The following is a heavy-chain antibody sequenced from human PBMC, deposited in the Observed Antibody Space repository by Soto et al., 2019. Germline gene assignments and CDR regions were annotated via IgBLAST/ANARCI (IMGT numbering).Heavy chain of an antibody. Sequence: GASVKVSCKAAGGTFSSYAISWVRQAPGQGLEWMGGILPIFGTANYAQKFQGRVTITADESTSTAYMELSSLRSEDTAVYYCAREDVFFLMLRRPPRSTLFPYRRSSDL. CDR3: AREDVFFLMLRRPPRSTLFPYRRSSDL. J-gene: IGHJ2*01. V-gene: IGHV1-69*13. CDR1: GGTFSSYA. CDR2: ILPIFGTA. D-gene: IGHD4-17*01.